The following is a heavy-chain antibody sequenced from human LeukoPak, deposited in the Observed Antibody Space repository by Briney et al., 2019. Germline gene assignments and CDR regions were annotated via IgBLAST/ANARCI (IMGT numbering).Heavy chain of an antibody. V-gene: IGHV4-59*01. CDR1: GGSISGYY. Sequence: PSETLSLTCSVSGGSISGYYWSWIRQPPGKGLEWIGYIHYSGSTNYNSSFKSRVTISVDTSKNQFSLKLSSVTAADTAVYYCARGADYYDSSPYYWGQGTLVTVSS. J-gene: IGHJ4*02. CDR3: ARGADYYDSSPYY. D-gene: IGHD3-22*01. CDR2: IHYSGST.